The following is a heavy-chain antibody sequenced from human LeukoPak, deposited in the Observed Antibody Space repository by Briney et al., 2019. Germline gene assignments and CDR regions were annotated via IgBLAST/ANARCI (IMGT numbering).Heavy chain of an antibody. CDR2: ISGSGGST. Sequence: GGSLRLSCAASGFTFSNYAMSWVRQAPGKGLEWVSGISGSGGSTYYADSVKGRLTISRDNSYNTLYLQMNSLRAEDTAAYYCAKGATVTNLNWYFDLWGRGTLVTVSS. CDR1: GFTFSNYA. CDR3: AKGATVTNLNWYFDL. D-gene: IGHD4-17*01. V-gene: IGHV3-23*01. J-gene: IGHJ2*01.